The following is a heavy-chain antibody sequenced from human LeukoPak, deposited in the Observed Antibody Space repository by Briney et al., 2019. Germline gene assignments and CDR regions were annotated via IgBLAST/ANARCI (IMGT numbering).Heavy chain of an antibody. CDR2: FTAYGGT. V-gene: IGHV3-23*01. CDR3: AKGSTGGKVDWFDP. CDR1: GFIFSDYT. D-gene: IGHD4-23*01. J-gene: IGHJ5*02. Sequence: GGSLRLSCAASGFIFSDYTMMWVRRAPGKGLQWVATFTAYGGTYYAASVKGQFAISRDNSRDTVSLYMNSLRVEDTAMYYCAKGSTGGKVDWFDPWGPGTLVTVSS.